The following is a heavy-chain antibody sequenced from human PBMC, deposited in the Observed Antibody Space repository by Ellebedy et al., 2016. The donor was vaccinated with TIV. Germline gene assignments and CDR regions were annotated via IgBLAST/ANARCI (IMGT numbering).Heavy chain of an antibody. Sequence: ASVKVSXKASRYTFTSYYMHWVRQAPGQGLEWMGIINPSGGRTSYAQKFQGRVTMTRDMSTSTVYMELSSLRSEDTAVYYCAIRYSSGWSLDYWGQGTLVTVSS. CDR2: INPSGGRT. J-gene: IGHJ4*02. D-gene: IGHD6-19*01. V-gene: IGHV1-46*01. CDR3: AIRYSSGWSLDY. CDR1: RYTFTSYY.